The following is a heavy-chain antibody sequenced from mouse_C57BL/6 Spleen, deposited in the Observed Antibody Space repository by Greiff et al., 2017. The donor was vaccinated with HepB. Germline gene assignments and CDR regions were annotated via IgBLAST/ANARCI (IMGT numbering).Heavy chain of an antibody. CDR2: INPSSGYT. J-gene: IGHJ2*01. V-gene: IGHV1-4*01. D-gene: IGHD2-4*01. Sequence: VKLVESGAELARPGASVKMSCKASGYTFTSYTMHWVKQRPGQGLEWIGYINPSSGYTKYNQKFKDKATLTADKSSSTAYMQLSSLTSEDSAVYYCARFYYDYDKGFDYWGQGTTLTVSS. CDR1: GYTFTSYT. CDR3: ARFYYDYDKGFDY.